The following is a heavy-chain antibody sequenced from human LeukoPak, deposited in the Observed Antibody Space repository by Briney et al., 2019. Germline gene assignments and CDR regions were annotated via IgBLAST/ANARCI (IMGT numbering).Heavy chain of an antibody. J-gene: IGHJ4*02. V-gene: IGHV4-39*01. CDR3: ARHCRAVLVVPVARGDYFDY. CDR1: GGSISSSSYH. D-gene: IGHD2-2*01. Sequence: SETLSLTCTVSGGSISSSSYHWGWIRQSPGEGLQWITSMSYSGATYYNPSLQSRVTISVYTSKNQSSLKLYSVTAADTAVYYCARHCRAVLVVPVARGDYFDYLGQGTLVTVSS. CDR2: MSYSGAT.